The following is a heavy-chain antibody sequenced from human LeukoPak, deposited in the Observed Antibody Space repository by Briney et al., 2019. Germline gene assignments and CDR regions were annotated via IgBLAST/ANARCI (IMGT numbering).Heavy chain of an antibody. D-gene: IGHD3-10*01. Sequence: TSETLSLTCAVSGYSICSGFYWGWIRPPPGKGLEWIGIIFHSGSTYYNPSLKSRVTISGETSKNQFSLKLSSVTAADTALYYCARASGSYGSGSYYYSGMDVWGKGTTVTVSS. CDR2: IFHSGST. CDR3: ARASGSYGSGSYYYSGMDV. V-gene: IGHV4-38-2*01. J-gene: IGHJ6*04. CDR1: GYSICSGFY.